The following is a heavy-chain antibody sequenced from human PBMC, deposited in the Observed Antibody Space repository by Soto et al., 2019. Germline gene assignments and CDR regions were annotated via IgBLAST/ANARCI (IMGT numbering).Heavy chain of an antibody. CDR3: AREKIAGGPWNRGGMGV. V-gene: IGHV3-30-3*01. D-gene: IGHD1-1*01. Sequence: QVQVVESGGGVVQPGRSLRLSCAASGFTFTSYAMYWVRQAPVNGLEWVALISYDGSEKYYADSVKGRFTISRDNSKHTMSLQMSSLRAEDTAVYYCAREKIAGGPWNRGGMGVWGQGTTVTVSS. CDR2: ISYDGSEK. CDR1: GFTFTSYA. J-gene: IGHJ6*01.